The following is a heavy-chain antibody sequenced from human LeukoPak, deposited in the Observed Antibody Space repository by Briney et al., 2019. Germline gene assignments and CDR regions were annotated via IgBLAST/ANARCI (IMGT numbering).Heavy chain of an antibody. Sequence: GGSLRLSCAASGFTFDDYGMSWVRQAPGKGLEWGSGINWNGGSTGYADSVKGRFTISRDNAKNSLYLQMNSLRAEDTALYYCARVNVGYCSSTSCSTEYFQHWGQGTLVTVSS. CDR3: ARVNVGYCSSTSCSTEYFQH. V-gene: IGHV3-20*04. D-gene: IGHD2-2*01. J-gene: IGHJ1*01. CDR2: INWNGGST. CDR1: GFTFDDYG.